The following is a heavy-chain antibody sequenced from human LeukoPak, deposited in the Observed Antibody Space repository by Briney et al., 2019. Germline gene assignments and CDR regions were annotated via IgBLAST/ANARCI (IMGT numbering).Heavy chain of an antibody. V-gene: IGHV4-34*01. CDR1: GGSFSGYY. CDR3: ARGRGTIFGVAFYYMDA. CDR2: INHSGST. D-gene: IGHD3-3*01. Sequence: SETLSLTCAVYGGSFSGYYWSWIRQPPGKGLEWIGEINHSGSTNYNPSLKSRVTISVDTSKNQFSLKLSSVTAADTAVYYCARGRGTIFGVAFYYMDAWGKGTTVTVSS. J-gene: IGHJ6*03.